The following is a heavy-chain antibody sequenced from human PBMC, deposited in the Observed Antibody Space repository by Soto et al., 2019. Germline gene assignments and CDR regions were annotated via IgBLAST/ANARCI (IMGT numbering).Heavy chain of an antibody. CDR2: IKQDGSEK. V-gene: IGHV3-7*01. Sequence: GGSLRLSCAASGVPFSSYWMSWVRQAPGKGLEWVANIKQDGSEKYYVDSVKGRFTISRDNAKNSLYLQMNSLRAEDTAVYYCARGYYGSGSSNYWGQGTLVTVSS. J-gene: IGHJ4*02. D-gene: IGHD3-10*01. CDR1: GVPFSSYW. CDR3: ARGYYGSGSSNY.